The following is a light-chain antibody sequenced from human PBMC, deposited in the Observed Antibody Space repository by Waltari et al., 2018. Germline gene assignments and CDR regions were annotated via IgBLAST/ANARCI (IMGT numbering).Light chain of an antibody. CDR2: KAS. CDR1: QSISSW. CDR3: QQYNRYPIT. J-gene: IGKJ4*01. V-gene: IGKV1-5*03. Sequence: DIQMTQSSSTLSASVGDRVTIPCRASQSISSWLSWYQQKPGKAPNLLIYKASSLEGGVPSRFSGSGSGTEFTLTISSLQPDDFASYYCQQYNRYPITFGGGTKVEIK.